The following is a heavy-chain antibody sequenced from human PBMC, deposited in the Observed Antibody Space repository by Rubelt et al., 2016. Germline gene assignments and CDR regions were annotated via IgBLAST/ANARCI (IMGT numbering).Heavy chain of an antibody. D-gene: IGHD7-27*01. J-gene: IGHJ3*02. CDR3: AHRRVAKTGDQYAFDI. Sequence: QITLKESGPTLVKPTQTLTLTCTFSGFSLSTSGVGVGWIRQPPGKALEWLALIYWNDDKRYSPSLKSRRTITKDTSKNQGVLTMTNMDPVDTATYYCAHRRVAKTGDQYAFDIWGQGTMVTVSS. V-gene: IGHV2-5*01. CDR1: GFSLSTSGVG. CDR2: IYWNDDK.